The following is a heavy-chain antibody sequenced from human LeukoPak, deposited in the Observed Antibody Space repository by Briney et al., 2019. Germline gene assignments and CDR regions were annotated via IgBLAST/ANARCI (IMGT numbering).Heavy chain of an antibody. CDR2: TSYDGSNK. CDR3: AKDGITIFGVVTEYYYYYYMDV. J-gene: IGHJ6*03. Sequence: GGSLRLSCAASGFTFSSYGMHWVRQAPGKGLEWVAVTSYDGSNKYYADSVKGRFTISRDNSKNTLYLQMNSLRAEDTAVYYCAKDGITIFGVVTEYYYYYYMDVWGKGTTVTVSS. V-gene: IGHV3-30*18. CDR1: GFTFSSYG. D-gene: IGHD3-3*01.